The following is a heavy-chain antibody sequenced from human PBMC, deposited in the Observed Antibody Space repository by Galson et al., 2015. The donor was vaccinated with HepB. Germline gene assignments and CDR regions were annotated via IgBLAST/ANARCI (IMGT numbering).Heavy chain of an antibody. V-gene: IGHV3-23*01. CDR2: ISGSGGRT. CDR1: GFTFNSYA. J-gene: IGHJ1*01. Sequence: SLRLSCAASGFTFNSYAMNWVRQAPGKGLEWVSAISGSGGRTYYVDSVRGRFTISRDNSNNTLYLQMNSLRVEETAVYYCAKGAVVAPASSAEYFHHWGQGTLVTVSS. CDR3: AKGAVVAPASSAEYFHH. D-gene: IGHD2-2*01.